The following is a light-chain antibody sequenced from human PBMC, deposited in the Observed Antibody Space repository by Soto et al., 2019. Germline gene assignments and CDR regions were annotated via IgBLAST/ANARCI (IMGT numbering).Light chain of an antibody. J-gene: IGKJ1*01. V-gene: IGKV1-39*01. CDR2: GAS. CDR3: QQTYTSRPWT. Sequence: DIQVTQSPSSLSASVGDRVTITCRASQSINTFLNWYQQRPGKAPNLLIYGASNLQSGVPSRFSGSGSWTDFTLTISSLQHEDFATYYCQQTYTSRPWTFGRGTKVEIK. CDR1: QSINTF.